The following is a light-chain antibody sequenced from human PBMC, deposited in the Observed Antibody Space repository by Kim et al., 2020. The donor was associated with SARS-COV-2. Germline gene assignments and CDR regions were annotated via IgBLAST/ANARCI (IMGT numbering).Light chain of an antibody. Sequence: PGDVATLSSGASHSIGISFAWYQQTRSQAPRLLIYDAAIRATGIPARFSGSGSGTDFTLPIGGLDPEDFGVYFCQQLSKWPPEPSFGGGTKG. CDR1: HSIGIS. CDR2: DAA. CDR3: QQLSKWPPEPS. J-gene: IGKJ4*01. V-gene: IGKV3-11*01.